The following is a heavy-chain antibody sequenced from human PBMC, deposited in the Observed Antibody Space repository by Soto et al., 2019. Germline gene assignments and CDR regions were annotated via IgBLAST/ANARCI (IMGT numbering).Heavy chain of an antibody. CDR1: GFTFSSYS. J-gene: IGHJ4*02. CDR3: ARGGDYYGSGSYYTSNFDY. Sequence: GGSLRLSCAASGFTFSSYSMNWVRQAPGKGLEWVSYISSSSSTIYYADSVKGRFTISRDNAKNSLYLQMNSLRDEDTAVYYCARGGDYYGSGSYYTSNFDYWGQGTLVTVSS. D-gene: IGHD3-10*01. CDR2: ISSSSSTI. V-gene: IGHV3-48*02.